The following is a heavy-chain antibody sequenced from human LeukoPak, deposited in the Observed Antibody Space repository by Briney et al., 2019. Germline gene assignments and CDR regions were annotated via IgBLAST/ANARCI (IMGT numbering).Heavy chain of an antibody. CDR3: ARSPKDFWSGYYAGGAFDI. D-gene: IGHD3-3*01. CDR2: IYYSGST. CDR1: GGSISSYY. J-gene: IGHJ3*02. Sequence: SETLSLTCTVSGGSISSYYWSWIRQPPGKGLEWIGYIYYSGSTNYNPSLKSRVTISVDTSKNQFSLKLSSVTAADTAVYYCARSPKDFWSGYYAGGAFDIWGQGTMVTVSS. V-gene: IGHV4-59*08.